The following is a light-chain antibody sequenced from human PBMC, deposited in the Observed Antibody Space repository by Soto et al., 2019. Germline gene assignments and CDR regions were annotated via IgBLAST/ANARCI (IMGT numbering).Light chain of an antibody. CDR1: QSIDNW. V-gene: IGKV1-5*01. Sequence: DIPMTQSPSTLSASVGDRVTITCRASQSIDNWLAWYQQKPGKAPKLLIYGASSLESGVPSRFSGSGSGTEFTLTIISLHPDDFATYYCQHYNTYSSITFGQGTRLEIK. J-gene: IGKJ5*01. CDR2: GAS. CDR3: QHYNTYSSIT.